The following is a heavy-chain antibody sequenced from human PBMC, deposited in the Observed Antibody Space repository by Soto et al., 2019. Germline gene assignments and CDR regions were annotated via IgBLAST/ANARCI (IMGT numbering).Heavy chain of an antibody. D-gene: IGHD3-10*01. Sequence: SETLSLTCTVSGGSISSYYWSWIRRPAGKGLEWIGRIYTSGSTNYNPSLKSRVTMSVDTSKNQFSLKLSSVTAADTAVYYCASSGYYGSGSYKNWFDPWGQGTLVTVSS. J-gene: IGHJ5*02. CDR2: IYTSGST. V-gene: IGHV4-4*07. CDR1: GGSISSYY. CDR3: ASSGYYGSGSYKNWFDP.